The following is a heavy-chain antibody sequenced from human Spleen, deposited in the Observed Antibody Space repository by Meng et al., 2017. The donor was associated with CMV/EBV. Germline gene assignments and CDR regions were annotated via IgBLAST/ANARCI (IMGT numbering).Heavy chain of an antibody. D-gene: IGHD6-13*01. CDR1: GGSFSGYY. Sequence: QVQLQQWGAGLLKPSETLSLTCAVYGGSFSGYYWSWIRQPPGKGLEWIGEINHSGSTNYNPSLKSRVTISVDTSKNQFSLKLSSVTAADTAVYYCARDFIAAAGRGYYFDYWGQGTLVTVSS. CDR3: ARDFIAAAGRGYYFDY. CDR2: INHSGST. J-gene: IGHJ4*02. V-gene: IGHV4-34*01.